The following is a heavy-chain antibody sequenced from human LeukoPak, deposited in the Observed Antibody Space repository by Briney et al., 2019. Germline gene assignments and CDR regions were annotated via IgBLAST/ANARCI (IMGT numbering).Heavy chain of an antibody. CDR1: GFTFSSYG. V-gene: IGHV3-33*01. Sequence: GGSLRLSCAASGFTFSSYGMHWVRQAPGKGLEWVAVIWYDGSNKYYADSVKGRFTISRDNSKNTLYLQMNSLRAEDTAVYYCARDVRYSSSCLDYWGQGTLVTVSS. CDR3: ARDVRYSSSCLDY. J-gene: IGHJ4*02. D-gene: IGHD6-6*01. CDR2: IWYDGSNK.